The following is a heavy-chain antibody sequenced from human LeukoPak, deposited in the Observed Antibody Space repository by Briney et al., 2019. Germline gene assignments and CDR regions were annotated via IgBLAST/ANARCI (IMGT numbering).Heavy chain of an antibody. CDR2: ISAHNANT. V-gene: IGHV1-18*04. D-gene: IGHD5-12*01. J-gene: IGHJ4*02. CDR1: GYTFTSYG. CDR3: ASPGKRGYSGYDPFDH. Sequence: ASVKVSCKASGYTFTSYGFSWVRQAPGQGLEWMGWISAHNANTNYAQKLQGRVTMTTDTSTSTAYMELTSLRSDDTAVYYCASPGKRGYSGYDPFDHWGQGTLVTVSS.